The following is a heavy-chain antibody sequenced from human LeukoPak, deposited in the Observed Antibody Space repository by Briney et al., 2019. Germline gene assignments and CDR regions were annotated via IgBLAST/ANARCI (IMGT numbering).Heavy chain of an antibody. V-gene: IGHV3-30*18. J-gene: IGHJ4*02. Sequence: GGSLRLSCAASGFSFSSNGMHWVRQAPGKGLEWVAVISNDGSNKYYADSVGGRFTISRDNSKNTLYLQMNSLRAEDTAVYYCAKHSSGWYIDYWGQGTLVTVSS. CDR2: ISNDGSNK. CDR3: AKHSSGWYIDY. CDR1: GFSFSSNG. D-gene: IGHD6-19*01.